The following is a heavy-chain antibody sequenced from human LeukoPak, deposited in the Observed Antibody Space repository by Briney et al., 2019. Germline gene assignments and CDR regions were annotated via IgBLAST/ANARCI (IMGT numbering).Heavy chain of an antibody. V-gene: IGHV1-8*01. D-gene: IGHD3-10*01. Sequence: GASVKVSCKASGYTFTSYDINWVRQATGQGLEWMGWMNPNSGNTGYAQKFQDRVTMTRNTSISTAYMELSSLRSEDTAVYYCARDPYYYGSGPIGWGQGTLVTVSS. CDR3: ARDPYYYGSGPIG. CDR1: GYTFTSYD. CDR2: MNPNSGNT. J-gene: IGHJ4*02.